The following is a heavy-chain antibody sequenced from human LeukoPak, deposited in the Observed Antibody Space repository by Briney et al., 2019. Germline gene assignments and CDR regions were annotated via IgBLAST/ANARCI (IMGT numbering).Heavy chain of an antibody. Sequence: GRSLRLSCAASGFTFSNYWMNWVRQAPGKGLEWVANIKQDGSEIQYVDSVKGRFTVSRDNAKNSLYLQMDSLRAEDTAVFYCARENRPNAFDIWGLGTMVTVSP. V-gene: IGHV3-7*01. CDR3: ARENRPNAFDI. J-gene: IGHJ3*02. CDR2: IKQDGSEI. CDR1: GFTFSNYW. D-gene: IGHD1/OR15-1a*01.